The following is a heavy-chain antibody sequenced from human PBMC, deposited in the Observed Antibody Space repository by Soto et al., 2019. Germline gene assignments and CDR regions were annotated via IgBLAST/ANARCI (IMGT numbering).Heavy chain of an antibody. Sequence: QVQLVQSGAEVKKPGASVKVSCKASGYTFTGYYMHWVRQAPGQGLEWMGWINPNSGGTNYAQKFQGWVTMTRDTSISTAYMELNRLRSDDTAVYYCARGVSAAYSRSSWFDPWGQGTLVTVSS. D-gene: IGHD6-6*01. CDR2: INPNSGGT. V-gene: IGHV1-2*04. J-gene: IGHJ5*02. CDR1: GYTFTGYY. CDR3: ARGVSAAYSRSSWFDP.